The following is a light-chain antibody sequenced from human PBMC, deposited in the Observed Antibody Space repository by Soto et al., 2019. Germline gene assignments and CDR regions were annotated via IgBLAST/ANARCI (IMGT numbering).Light chain of an antibody. CDR2: AAS. J-gene: IGKJ5*01. Sequence: DIQMTQCPSSLSASVVDRGTITCRASQSISSYLNWYQQKPGKAPKLLIYAASSLQSGVPSRFSGSGSGTDLTLTISSLQPEDSAIYYCQQADTFPITFGQGTRLEIK. V-gene: IGKV1-39*01. CDR1: QSISSY. CDR3: QQADTFPIT.